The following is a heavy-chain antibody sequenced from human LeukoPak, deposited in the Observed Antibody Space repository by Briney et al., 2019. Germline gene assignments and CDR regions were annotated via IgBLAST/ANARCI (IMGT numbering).Heavy chain of an antibody. D-gene: IGHD5-18*01. CDR2: IYSGGST. Sequence: GGSLRLFCAASGFTVSSNYMSWVRQAPGKGLEWVSVIYSGGSTYYADSVKGRFTISRDNSKNTLYLQMNSLRAEDTAVYYCARTVGYSYGFSDYWGQGTLVTVSS. CDR1: GFTVSSNY. J-gene: IGHJ4*02. CDR3: ARTVGYSYGFSDY. V-gene: IGHV3-53*01.